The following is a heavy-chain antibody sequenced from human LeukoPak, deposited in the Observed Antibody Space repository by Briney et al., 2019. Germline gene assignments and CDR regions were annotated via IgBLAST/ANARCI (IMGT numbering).Heavy chain of an antibody. CDR1: GFTFSSYS. CDR3: ARVSSETGWFDP. Sequence: PGGSLRLSCAASGFTFSSYSMNWVRQAPGKGLEWVSSISSSSSCIYYADSVKGRFTISRDNAKNSLYLQMNSLRAEDTAVYYCARVSSETGWFDPWGQGTLVTVSS. J-gene: IGHJ5*02. V-gene: IGHV3-21*01. CDR2: ISSSSSCI.